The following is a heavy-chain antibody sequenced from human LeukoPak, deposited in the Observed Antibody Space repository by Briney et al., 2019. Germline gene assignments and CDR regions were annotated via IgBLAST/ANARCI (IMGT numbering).Heavy chain of an antibody. CDR3: VLGHCSGGSCYSGEPQYYYYGMDV. V-gene: IGHV3-21*01. CDR1: GFTSSSYS. Sequence: GGSLRLSCVASGFTSSSYSMNWVRQAPGKGLEWVSSISSSSSYIYYADSVKGRFTISRDNAKNSLYLQMNSLRAEDTAVYYCVLGHCSGGSCYSGEPQYYYYGMDVWGQGTTVTVSS. J-gene: IGHJ6*02. CDR2: ISSSSSYI. D-gene: IGHD2-15*01.